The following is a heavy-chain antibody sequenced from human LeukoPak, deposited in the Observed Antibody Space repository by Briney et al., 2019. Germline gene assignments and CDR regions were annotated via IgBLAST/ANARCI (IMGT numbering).Heavy chain of an antibody. CDR2: ISSSGNTI. J-gene: IGHJ6*02. CDR3: ANILGRWAGYGMDV. D-gene: IGHD3-9*01. CDR1: GFTFSSYE. Sequence: PGGSLRLSCAASGFTFSSYEMNWVRQAPGKGLEWVSYISSSGNTIYYADSVKGRFTISRDNAKNSLYLQMNSLRAEDTAVCYCANILGRWAGYGMDVWGQGTTVTVSS. V-gene: IGHV3-48*03.